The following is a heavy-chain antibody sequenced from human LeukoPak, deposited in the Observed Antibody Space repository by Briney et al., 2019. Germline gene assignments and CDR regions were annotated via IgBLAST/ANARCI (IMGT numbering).Heavy chain of an antibody. CDR2: IYSGGST. J-gene: IGHJ4*02. CDR1: GFTVGSNY. CDR3: ARSRGLSYYGSGSYYTWFDY. Sequence: GGSLRLSCAASGFTVGSNYMSWVRQAPGKGLEWVSVIYSGGSTYYADSVKGRFTISRDNSKNTLYLQMNSLRAEDTAVYYCARSRGLSYYGSGSYYTWFDYWGQGTLVTVSS. V-gene: IGHV3-53*01. D-gene: IGHD3-10*01.